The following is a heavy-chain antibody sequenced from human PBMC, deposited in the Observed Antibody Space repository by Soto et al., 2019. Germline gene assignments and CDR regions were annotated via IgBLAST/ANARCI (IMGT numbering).Heavy chain of an antibody. D-gene: IGHD2-15*01. CDR1: GYTFTSYG. J-gene: IGHJ4*02. CDR2: SSAYNGNT. Sequence: QFQLVQSGAEVKKPGASVKGSCTASGYTFTSYGIIWVRQAPGQGLEWMGWSSAYNGNTNYAQKLQGRVTMTTDTSTSPAYMELRSLRSADTAVYYCARDDCSGGSCYQYYFDYWGQGTMVTVSS. CDR3: ARDDCSGGSCYQYYFDY. V-gene: IGHV1-18*04.